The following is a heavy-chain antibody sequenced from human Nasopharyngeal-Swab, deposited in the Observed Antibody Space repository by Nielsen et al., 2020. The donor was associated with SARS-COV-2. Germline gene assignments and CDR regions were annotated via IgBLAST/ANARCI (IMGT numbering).Heavy chain of an antibody. D-gene: IGHD3-22*01. CDR3: ARDPGFGYYYDSSGYYDY. Sequence: GEFLKISCAGFGFTFSSFWMSWVRQGSGKGLEWVANIKQDGSEKYYVDSVKGRFTISRDNAKNSLYLQMNSLRAEDTAVYYCARDPGFGYYYDSSGYYDYWDQGTLVTVSS. CDR1: GFTFSSFW. J-gene: IGHJ4*02. V-gene: IGHV3-7*01. CDR2: IKQDGSEK.